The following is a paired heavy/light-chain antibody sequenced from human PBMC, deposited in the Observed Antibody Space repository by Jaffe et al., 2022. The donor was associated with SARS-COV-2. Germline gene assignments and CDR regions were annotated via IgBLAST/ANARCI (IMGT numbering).Heavy chain of an antibody. CDR2: IRSKTYGGTA. J-gene: IGHJ4*02. CDR1: GFTFGDYP. V-gene: IGHV3-49*03. CDR3: TRDPNTNGWYGFGDY. D-gene: IGHD6-19*01. Sequence: EVQLVESGGGLVQPGRSLRLSCTTSGFTFGDYPMIWIRQAPGKGLQWVGFIRSKTYGGTAEYAASVKDRFMISRDDSKSIAYLQMNSLKTEDTAIYYCTRDPNTNGWYGFGDYWGQGTLVTVSS.
Light chain of an antibody. V-gene: IGKV4-1*01. CDR2: WAS. CDR3: QQYYNIPYT. J-gene: IGKJ2*01. Sequence: DFVMTQSPDSLAVSLGERATINCKSSQSVLHSPNNKNYLAWYQQKPGQPPKLLIYWASTRESGVPDRFSGSGSGTDFTLTISSLQAEDVAVYYCQQYYNIPYTFGQGTKLEIK. CDR1: QSVLHSPNNKNY.